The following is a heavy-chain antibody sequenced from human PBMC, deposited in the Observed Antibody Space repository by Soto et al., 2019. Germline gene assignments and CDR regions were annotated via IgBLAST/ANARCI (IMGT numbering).Heavy chain of an antibody. D-gene: IGHD2-2*01. CDR1: GGSINSYW. CDR2: VYSSGTT. V-gene: IGHV4-4*07. Sequence: PSETLSLTCSVSGGSINSYWWSWIRQPAGKGLECIGHVYSSGTTDYNPSLNSRATMSVETSKNQFSLKLTSVTAADTAVYYCARDIGSYAYAEGYWGQGIQVTVS. J-gene: IGHJ4*02. CDR3: ARDIGSYAYAEGY.